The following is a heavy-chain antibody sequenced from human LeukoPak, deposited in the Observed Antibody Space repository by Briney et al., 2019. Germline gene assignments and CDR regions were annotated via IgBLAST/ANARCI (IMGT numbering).Heavy chain of an antibody. CDR2: IIPIFGTA. V-gene: IGHV1-69*05. Sequence: SVKFYCKASGGIFSSYAISWVRQAPGQGLEWMGGIIPIFGTANYAQKFQGRVTITTDESTSTAFMELSSLRSEDTAVYYCAREIVGATGEGFFDYWCQGTQVTVSS. J-gene: IGHJ4*02. CDR1: GGIFSSYA. D-gene: IGHD1-26*01. CDR3: AREIVGATGEGFFDY.